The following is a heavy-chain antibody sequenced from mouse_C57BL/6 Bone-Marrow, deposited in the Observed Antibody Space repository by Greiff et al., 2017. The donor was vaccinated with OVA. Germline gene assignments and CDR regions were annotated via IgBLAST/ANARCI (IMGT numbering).Heavy chain of an antibody. D-gene: IGHD3-3*01. CDR1: GYSFTGYY. CDR2: INPSTGGT. J-gene: IGHJ2*01. V-gene: IGHV1-42*01. CDR3: ARSRGLVDY. Sequence: VQLQQSGPELVKPGASVKISCKASGYSFTGYYMNWVKQSPEKSLEWIGEINPSTGGTTYNQKFKAKATLTVDKSSSTAYMQLKSLTSEDSAVYYCARSRGLVDYWGQGTTLTVSS.